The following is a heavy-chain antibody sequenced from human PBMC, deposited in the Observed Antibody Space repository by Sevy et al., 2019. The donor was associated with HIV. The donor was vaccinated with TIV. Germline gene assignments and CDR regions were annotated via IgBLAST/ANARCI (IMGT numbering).Heavy chain of an antibody. CDR1: GFTFSSYA. J-gene: IGHJ6*02. D-gene: IGHD3-3*01. V-gene: IGHV3-30-3*01. CDR2: ISYDGSNK. CDR3: ARDVSGNSHYYYYYGMDV. Sequence: GGSLRLSCAASGFTFSSYAMHWVRQAPGKGLEWVAVISYDGSNKYYADSVKGRFTISRDNSKNTLYLQMNSLRAEDTAVYYCARDVSGNSHYYYYYGMDVWGQGTTVTVSS.